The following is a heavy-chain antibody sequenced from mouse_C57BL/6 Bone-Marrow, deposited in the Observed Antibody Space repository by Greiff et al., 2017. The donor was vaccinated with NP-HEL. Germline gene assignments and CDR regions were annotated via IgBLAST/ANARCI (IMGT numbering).Heavy chain of an antibody. V-gene: IGHV1-64*01. CDR3: AREAYDYDGDYFDY. CDR2: IHPNSGST. J-gene: IGHJ2*01. CDR1: GYTFTSYW. D-gene: IGHD2-4*01. Sequence: VQLQQPGAELVKPGASVKLSCKASGYTFTSYWMHWVKQRPGQGLEWIGMIHPNSGSTNYNEKFKSKATLTVDKSSSTAYMQLSSLTSEDSAVYYCAREAYDYDGDYFDYWGQGTTLTVSS.